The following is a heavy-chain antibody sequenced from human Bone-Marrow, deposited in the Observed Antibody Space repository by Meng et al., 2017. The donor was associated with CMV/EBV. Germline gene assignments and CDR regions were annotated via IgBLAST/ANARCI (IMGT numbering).Heavy chain of an antibody. J-gene: IGHJ4*02. V-gene: IGHV3-38-3*01. CDR1: GFTVGSNE. CDR2: ISGGST. Sequence: GGSLRLSCASSGFTVGSNEMSWVRQAPGKGLEWVSSISGGSTYYADSRKGRFTISRDNAKNSLYLQMNSLRPEDTALYFCAKDSHGAYYSGSGSYYEDWGQGTQVTVSS. D-gene: IGHD3-10*01. CDR3: AKDSHGAYYSGSGSYYED.